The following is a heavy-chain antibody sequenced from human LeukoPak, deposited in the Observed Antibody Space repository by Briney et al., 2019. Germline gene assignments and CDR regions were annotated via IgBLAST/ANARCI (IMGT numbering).Heavy chain of an antibody. CDR2: IYYSGST. CDR1: GGSISSYY. CDR3: ARDIVTGPGLDY. V-gene: IGHV4-59*01. D-gene: IGHD3-9*01. Sequence: SETLSLTCSVSGGSISSYYWSWIRQPPGKGLEWIGYIYYSGSTNYNPSLKSRVTISVDTSKNQFSLKLSSVTAADTAVYYCARDIVTGPGLDYWGQGTLVTVSS. J-gene: IGHJ4*02.